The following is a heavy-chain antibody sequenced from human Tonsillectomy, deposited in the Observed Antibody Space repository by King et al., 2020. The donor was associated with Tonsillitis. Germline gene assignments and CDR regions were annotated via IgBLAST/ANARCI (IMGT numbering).Heavy chain of an antibody. J-gene: IGHJ4*03. V-gene: IGHV1-69*01. CDR1: GDTFSTSG. CDR3: ARSPPAPYCSGGGCYFDY. Sequence: QLVQSGAEVKKPGSSVKVSCNTSGDTFSTSGISWVRQAPGQGLEWMGRIIPLFNSANYAQKFQGRLTITADGSTCTAYMELGSLRSEDTAVYYCARSPPAPYCSGGGCYFDYWGQGTLVTVSS. CDR2: IIPLFNSA. D-gene: IGHD2-15*01.